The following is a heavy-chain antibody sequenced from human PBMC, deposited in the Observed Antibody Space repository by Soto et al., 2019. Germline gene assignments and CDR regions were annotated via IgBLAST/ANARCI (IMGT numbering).Heavy chain of an antibody. CDR2: ISGYNGNT. V-gene: IGHV1-18*01. CDR3: ARDRGVVTSGSAYYFDY. CDR1: GYTFRSYG. D-gene: IGHD2-2*01. Sequence: QVQLVQSGPEVKKPGASVKVSCKATGYTFRSYGVTWVRQAPGQGLEWMGWISGYNGNTEYAQKLQGRVTMPTDTSTSTVYMELRSLGSADTAVYYCARDRGVVTSGSAYYFDYWGQGTLVTVSS. J-gene: IGHJ4*02.